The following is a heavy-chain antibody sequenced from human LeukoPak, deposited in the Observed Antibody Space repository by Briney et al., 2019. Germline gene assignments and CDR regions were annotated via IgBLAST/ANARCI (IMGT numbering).Heavy chain of an antibody. CDR1: GFTFSSYS. D-gene: IGHD3-10*01. CDR2: ISSSSSYI. V-gene: IGHV3-21*01. CDR3: AGIVRFGELLMDV. J-gene: IGHJ6*02. Sequence: GGSLRLSCAASGFTFSSYSMNWVRQAPGKGLEWVSSISSSSSYIYYADSVKGRFTISRDNAKNSLYLQMNSLRAEDTAVYYCAGIVRFGELLMDVWGQGTTVTVSS.